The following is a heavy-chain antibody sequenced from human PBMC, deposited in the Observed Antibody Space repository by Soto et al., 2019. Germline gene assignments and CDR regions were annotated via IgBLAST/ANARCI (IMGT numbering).Heavy chain of an antibody. Sequence: QVQLVQSGAEVKKPGASVKVSCKASGYTFTSYDINWVRQATGQGLEWMGWMNPNSGNTGYAQKFQGRVTMTRNTSISTAYMELSSLRSEDTAVYYCARVKRRAAAGAWYFDLWGRGTLVPVSS. J-gene: IGHJ2*01. CDR1: GYTFTSYD. CDR2: MNPNSGNT. V-gene: IGHV1-8*01. D-gene: IGHD6-13*01. CDR3: ARVKRRAAAGAWYFDL.